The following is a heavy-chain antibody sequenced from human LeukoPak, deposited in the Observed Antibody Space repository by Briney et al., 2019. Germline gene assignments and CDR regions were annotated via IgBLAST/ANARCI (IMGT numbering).Heavy chain of an antibody. J-gene: IGHJ4*02. CDR3: AKSRRASSWYYIDY. D-gene: IGHD6-13*01. V-gene: IGHV3-23*01. CDR1: GFTFTTYS. CDR2: ISGSGGST. Sequence: GGSLRLSCAASGFTFTTYSMDWVRQAPGEGLEWVSAISGSGGSTYYADSVKGRFTISRDNSKNTLYLQMNSLRAEDTAVYYCAKSRRASSWYYIDYWGQGTLVTVSS.